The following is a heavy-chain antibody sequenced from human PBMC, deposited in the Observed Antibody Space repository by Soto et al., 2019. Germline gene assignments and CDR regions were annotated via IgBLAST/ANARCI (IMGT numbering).Heavy chain of an antibody. CDR3: AKGRESGGLPIPEFDC. CDR2: ISYDGSRQ. J-gene: IGHJ4*02. D-gene: IGHD2-15*01. CDR1: GFTFSSYG. V-gene: IGHV3-30*18. Sequence: GGSLRLSCAASGFTFSSYGIHWVRQAPGQGLEWVAGISYDGSRQYYADSVKGRFTISRDNSKNTLYLQMNSLRPEDTAVYYCAKGRESGGLPIPEFDCWGQGTLVTVSS.